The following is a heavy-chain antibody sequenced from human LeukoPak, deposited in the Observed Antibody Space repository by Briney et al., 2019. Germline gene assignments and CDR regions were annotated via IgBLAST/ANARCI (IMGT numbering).Heavy chain of an antibody. CDR3: AKMGSGSYLTYYYYMDV. J-gene: IGHJ6*03. D-gene: IGHD1-26*01. CDR2: IYYSGST. Sequence: SETLSLTCTVSGGSISSYYWSWIRQPPGKGLEWIGYIYYSGSTNYNPSLKSRVAMSVDTSKNQFSLKLSFVTAADTAVYYCAKMGSGSYLTYYYYMDVWGKGTAVTVSS. V-gene: IGHV4-59*12. CDR1: GGSISSYY.